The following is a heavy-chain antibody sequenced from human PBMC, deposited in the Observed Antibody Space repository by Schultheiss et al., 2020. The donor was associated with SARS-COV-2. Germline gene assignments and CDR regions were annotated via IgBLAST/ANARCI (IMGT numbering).Heavy chain of an antibody. Sequence: SETLSLTCTVSGGSISSYYWSWIRQPPGKGLEWIGSIYYSGSTYYNPSLKSRVTISVDTSKNQFSLKLSSVTAADTAVYYCARDLASGGYYDSSGYKRNWFDPWGQGTLVTVSS. CDR1: GGSISSYY. CDR3: ARDLASGGYYDSSGYKRNWFDP. J-gene: IGHJ5*02. V-gene: IGHV4-59*12. CDR2: IYYSGST. D-gene: IGHD3-22*01.